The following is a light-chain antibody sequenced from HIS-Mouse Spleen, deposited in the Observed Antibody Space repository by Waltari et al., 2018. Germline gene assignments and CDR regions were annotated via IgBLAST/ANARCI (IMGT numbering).Light chain of an antibody. J-gene: IGKJ2*01. CDR3: QQYGSSPRT. CDR2: GAS. Sequence: DIVWTQSPGTLSLSPGERATLSCRARQSVSSSYLAWYQRKPGQAPRLLSYGASSRATGIPDRFSGSGAGTDFTLTISRLEPEDFAEYYCQQYGSSPRTFGQGTKLEIK. CDR1: QSVSSSY. V-gene: IGKV3-20*01.